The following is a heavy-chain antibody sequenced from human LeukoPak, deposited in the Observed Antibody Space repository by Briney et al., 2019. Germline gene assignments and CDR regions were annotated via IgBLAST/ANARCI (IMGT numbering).Heavy chain of an antibody. D-gene: IGHD1-26*01. Sequence: GESLKISCKGSACSFTTYWISWVRQMPGKGLEWMGIIYPDDSDIRYSPSFQGQVTISADKSISTAYLQWSSLKASDTAMYYCARQSGRYSGSYDYWGQGTLVTVSS. V-gene: IGHV5-51*01. J-gene: IGHJ4*02. CDR3: ARQSGRYSGSYDY. CDR1: ACSFTTYW. CDR2: IYPDDSDI.